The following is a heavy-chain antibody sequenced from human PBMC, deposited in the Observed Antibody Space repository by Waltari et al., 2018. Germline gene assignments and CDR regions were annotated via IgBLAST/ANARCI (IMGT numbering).Heavy chain of an antibody. J-gene: IGHJ5*02. CDR2: TYPGDSAT. CDR1: GYSFTSYW. V-gene: IGHV5-51*01. CDR3: AASWGSSWDPLDQSPTYNWFDP. Sequence: EVQLVQSGAEVKKPGESLKISCKGSGYSFTSYWIGWVRQMPGKGLEWMGITYPGDSATGYSPSVQGQVTSSADKSISTAYLQWSSLKASDTAMYYCAASWGSSWDPLDQSPTYNWFDPWGQGTLVTVSS. D-gene: IGHD6-13*01.